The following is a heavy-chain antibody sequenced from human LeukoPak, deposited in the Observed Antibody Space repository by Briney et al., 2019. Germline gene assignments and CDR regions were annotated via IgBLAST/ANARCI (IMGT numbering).Heavy chain of an antibody. J-gene: IGHJ4*02. CDR2: ISGDGVST. CDR3: ARESGKFDY. CDR1: GLPIADFA. Sequence: TGGSLRLSCVVSGLPIADFAMHWVRQAPGKGLEWVSLISGDGVSTFYADSVKGRFSISRDNSKNSLSLGMNSLRTEDTAMYYCARESGKFDYWGQGTLVAVSS. V-gene: IGHV3-43*02.